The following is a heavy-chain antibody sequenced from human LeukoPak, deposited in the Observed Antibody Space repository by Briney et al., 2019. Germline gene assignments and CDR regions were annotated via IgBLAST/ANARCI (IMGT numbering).Heavy chain of an antibody. Sequence: GGSLRLPCAVSGFTFSNAWMNWIRQAPGKGLEWVGRIKTKTDGGTTAYAAPVKGRFTISRDDSKNTVYLQMNSLKTEDTAVYYCTTDTQADYWGQGALVTVSS. CDR2: IKTKTDGGTT. CDR3: TTDTQADY. CDR1: GFTFSNAW. J-gene: IGHJ4*02. V-gene: IGHV3-15*01.